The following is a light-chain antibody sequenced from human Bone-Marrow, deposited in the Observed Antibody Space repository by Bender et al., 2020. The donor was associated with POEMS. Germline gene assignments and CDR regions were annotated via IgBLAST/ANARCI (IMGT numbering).Light chain of an antibody. J-gene: IGLJ3*02. Sequence: FVLTQPHSVSQSPGETVTISCTRSSGSIATNFVQWYQQRPGSTPTTLIYEDHQRPSGVPERFSGSIDTSSNSASLTISGLRAEDEAVYYCQSHDSGTPWVFGGGTRLTVL. V-gene: IGLV6-57*04. CDR3: QSHDSGTPWV. CDR2: EDH. CDR1: SGSIATNF.